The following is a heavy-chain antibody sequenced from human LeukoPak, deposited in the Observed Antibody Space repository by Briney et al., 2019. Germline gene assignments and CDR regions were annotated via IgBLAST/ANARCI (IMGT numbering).Heavy chain of an antibody. J-gene: IGHJ3*02. CDR2: IDPSDSYT. D-gene: IGHD2-2*01. V-gene: IGHV5-10-1*01. Sequence: GESLKISCKASGYSFTSYWISWVRQMPGKGLEWMGRIDPSDSYTNYSPSFQGHVTISADKSISTSFLQWSSLPAAEPANYYCARGGAVERYCSSTSCYWVDAFDIWGQETMVTVSS. CDR3: ARGGAVERYCSSTSCYWVDAFDI. CDR1: GYSFTSYW.